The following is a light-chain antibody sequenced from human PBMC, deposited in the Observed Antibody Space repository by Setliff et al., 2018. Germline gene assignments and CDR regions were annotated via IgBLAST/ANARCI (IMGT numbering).Light chain of an antibody. CDR3: TSYTDITTV. CDR1: SSDVGSYNY. V-gene: IGLV2-11*01. CDR2: DVI. Sequence: QSALTQPRSVSGSPGQSVTISCAGTSSDVGSYNYISWYQHHPGKAPKLIIYDVINRPSGISNRFSGSKSGNTASLTISGLQAEDEADYYCTSYTDITTVFGSGTKVTVL. J-gene: IGLJ1*01.